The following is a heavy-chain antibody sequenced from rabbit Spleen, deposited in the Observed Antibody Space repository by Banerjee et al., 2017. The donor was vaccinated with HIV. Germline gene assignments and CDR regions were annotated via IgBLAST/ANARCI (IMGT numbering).Heavy chain of an antibody. Sequence: QHLKESGGGLVQPGGSLKLSCTASGFTLSSYYMNWVRQAPGKGLEWIGYIDPVFGITYYANWVNGRFSISRENAQNTVFLQMTSLTAADTATYFCARDPYVTSGAAAILNLWGPGTLVTVS. CDR1: GFTLSSYY. D-gene: IGHD1-1*01. J-gene: IGHJ4*01. CDR3: ARDPYVTSGAAAILNL. CDR2: IDPVFGIT. V-gene: IGHV1S7*01.